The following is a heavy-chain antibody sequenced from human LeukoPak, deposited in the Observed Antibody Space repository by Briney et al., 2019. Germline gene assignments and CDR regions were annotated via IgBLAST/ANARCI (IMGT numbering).Heavy chain of an antibody. V-gene: IGHV3-53*01. D-gene: IGHD3-3*02. CDR2: IYSGGTT. Sequence: GGSLRLSCAPSGLTLSTYYVNWVRQAPGKGLEWVSIIYSGGTTYYADSVKGRFTISRDTSKNTLSLQINSLRAEDTAVYFCARVGDHFHWNLDLWGRGTLVTVSS. J-gene: IGHJ2*01. CDR3: ARVGDHFHWNLDL. CDR1: GLTLSTYY.